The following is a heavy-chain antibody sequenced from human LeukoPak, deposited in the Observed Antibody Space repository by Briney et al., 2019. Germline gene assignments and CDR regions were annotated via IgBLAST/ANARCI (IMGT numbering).Heavy chain of an antibody. D-gene: IGHD3-22*01. V-gene: IGHV4-34*01. CDR1: GGSFTDAS. Sequence: PSETLSLTCAVYGGSFTDASWTWLRQPPGKGLEWFGEINHRGSSNYNPSLGSRVSMSVDTSKTQCSLKLKFLTAADTAEYYCARGPQIKIDTDSFRQIDNWFDPWGQGTLVTVSS. CDR3: ARGPQIKIDTDSFRQIDNWFDP. J-gene: IGHJ5*02. CDR2: INHRGSS.